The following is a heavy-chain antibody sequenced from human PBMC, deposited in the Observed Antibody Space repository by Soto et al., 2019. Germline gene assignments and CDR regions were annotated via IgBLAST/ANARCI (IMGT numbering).Heavy chain of an antibody. J-gene: IGHJ1*01. V-gene: IGHV1-2*02. CDR1: GYTMTAHF. CDR3: ATDDGQYCGSV. CDR2: INPKNGGT. Sequence: QVQLVQSGAAARKPGASVKISCKASGYTMTAHFLHWVRQAPGRWLEWMGWINPKNGGTDYAQKFQDSVSMSRDTTINTAYIHLNRLTSDDKAVYFCATDDGQYCGSVWGQGTLVSVSS. D-gene: IGHD2-15*01.